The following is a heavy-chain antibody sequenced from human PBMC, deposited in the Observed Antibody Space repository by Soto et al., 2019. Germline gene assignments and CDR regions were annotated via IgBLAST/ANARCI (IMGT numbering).Heavy chain of an antibody. J-gene: IGHJ6*02. CDR2: LGAARDP. CDR1: GFSFRDYD. Sequence: PGGSLRLSCAASGFSFRDYDMHWVRQRKGKGLEWVSALGAARDPYYVGSVKGRFSVSRDNAQISLFLQMNNLRVDDTAVYFCARADLGRLPRRADYYYAMDVWGRGTTVTVSS. D-gene: IGHD2-15*01. CDR3: ARADLGRLPRRADYYYAMDV. V-gene: IGHV3-13*05.